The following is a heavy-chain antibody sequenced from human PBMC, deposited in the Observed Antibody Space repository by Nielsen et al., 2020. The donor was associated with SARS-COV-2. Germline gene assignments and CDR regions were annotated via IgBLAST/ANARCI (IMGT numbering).Heavy chain of an antibody. D-gene: IGHD1-26*01. CDR3: ARESMVGSEYDY. CDR1: GFTFSSYW. J-gene: IGHJ4*02. V-gene: IGHV3-74*01. Sequence: LKISCAASGFTFSSYWMHWVRQAPGKGLVWVSRINSDGSSTSYADSVKGRFTISRDNAKNTLYLQMNSLRAEDTAVYYCARESMVGSEYDYWGQGTLVTVSS. CDR2: INSDGSST.